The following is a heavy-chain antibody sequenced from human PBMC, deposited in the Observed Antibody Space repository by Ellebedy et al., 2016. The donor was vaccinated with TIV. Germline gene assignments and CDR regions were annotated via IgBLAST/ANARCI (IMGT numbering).Heavy chain of an antibody. D-gene: IGHD2-8*02. CDR1: GFNFGGHA. CDR2: IGISAYTT. Sequence: PGGSLRLSCAASGFNFGGHAMKWVRQAPGKGLEWVSSIGISAYTTHYADSVKGRFTISRDNSRNTLYLQMNSLRGEDTAVYLCAKDVRYTTGWGGALDIWGQGAMVTVSS. V-gene: IGHV3-23*01. J-gene: IGHJ3*02. CDR3: AKDVRYTTGWGGALDI.